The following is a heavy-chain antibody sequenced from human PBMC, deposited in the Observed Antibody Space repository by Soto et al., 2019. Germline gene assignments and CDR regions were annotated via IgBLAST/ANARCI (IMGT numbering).Heavy chain of an antibody. CDR1: GFDFSTYA. D-gene: IGHD3-10*01. V-gene: IGHV3-23*01. CDR3: ARDSVTRVSSVIPGMDV. Sequence: EVRLLESGGGLVQPGGSLRLSCVASGFDFSTYAMSWVRQAPGKGLEWVSVIGEGGVSRVYADAVKGRFTISRDNSKNTLYLQMTSLRVDDTAMYYCARDSVTRVSSVIPGMDVWGQGTTVSVSS. CDR2: IGEGGVSR. J-gene: IGHJ6*02.